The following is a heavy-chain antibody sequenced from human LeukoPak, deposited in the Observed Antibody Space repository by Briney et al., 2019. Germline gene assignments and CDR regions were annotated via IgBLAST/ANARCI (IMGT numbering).Heavy chain of an antibody. J-gene: IGHJ3*02. CDR1: GGSISSYY. Sequence: SETLSLTCTVSGGSISSYYWSWIRQPAGKGLEWIGRIYTSGSTNYNRSLKSRVTTSIDTSKNQFSLELSSVTAADTAVYYCARHDVELDAFDIWGQGTMVTVSS. V-gene: IGHV4-4*07. CDR3: ARHDVELDAFDI. D-gene: IGHD5-24*01. CDR2: IYTSGST.